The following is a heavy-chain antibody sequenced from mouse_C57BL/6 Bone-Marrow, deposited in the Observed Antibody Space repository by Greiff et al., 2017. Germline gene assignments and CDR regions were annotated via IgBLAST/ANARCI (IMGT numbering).Heavy chain of an antibody. CDR2: ISYSGST. CDR3: ARSPLTTVVAAYYAMDY. J-gene: IGHJ4*01. Sequence: VQLKESGPGLAKPSQPLSLTCSVTGYSITSDYWNWIRKFPGNKLEYMGYISYSGSTYYNPSLKSRISITRDTSKNQYYLQLNSVTTEDTATYYCARSPLTTVVAAYYAMDYWGQGTSVTVSS. CDR1: GYSITSDY. D-gene: IGHD1-1*01. V-gene: IGHV3-8*01.